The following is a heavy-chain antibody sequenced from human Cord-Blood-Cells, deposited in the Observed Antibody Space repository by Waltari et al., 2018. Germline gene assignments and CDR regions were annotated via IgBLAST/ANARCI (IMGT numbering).Heavy chain of an antibody. CDR2: ISYDGSNK. CDR3: ARDRGVY. V-gene: IGHV3-30-3*01. D-gene: IGHD3-10*01. J-gene: IGHJ4*02. CDR1: GFTFSSYA. Sequence: QVQLVESGGGVVQPGRSLRLSRAASGFTFSSYARHWVRQAPGKGLEWVAVISYDGSNKYYADSVKGRFTISRDNSKNTLYLQMNSLRAEDTAVYYCARDRGVYWGQGTLVTVSS.